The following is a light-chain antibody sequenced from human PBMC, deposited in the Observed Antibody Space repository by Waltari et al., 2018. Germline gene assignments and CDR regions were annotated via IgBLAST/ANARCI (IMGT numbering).Light chain of an antibody. CDR3: CSYAGSSTYV. CDR1: SSNVGRYKF. Sequence: QSALTQPASGSGSPGQSNTISCTGTSSNVGRYKFVSWYQQHPGKAPKVMIYEVTKRPSGVSNRFSGSKSGNTASLTISGLQAEDEADYYCCSYAGSSTYVFGTGTKVTVL. V-gene: IGLV2-23*02. J-gene: IGLJ1*01. CDR2: EVT.